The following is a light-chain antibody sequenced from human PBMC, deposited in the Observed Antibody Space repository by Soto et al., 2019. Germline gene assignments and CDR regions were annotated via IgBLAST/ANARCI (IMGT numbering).Light chain of an antibody. CDR1: QSVSSSY. Sequence: EIVLTQSPGTLSLSPGESAPLSCRASQSVSSSYLAWYQQKPGQAPRLLIYGASSRATGIPDRFSGSGSGTDLTITISRLEPEDFEVYYCQQYGSSPGTFGQGTKVDIK. V-gene: IGKV3-20*01. J-gene: IGKJ1*01. CDR2: GAS. CDR3: QQYGSSPGT.